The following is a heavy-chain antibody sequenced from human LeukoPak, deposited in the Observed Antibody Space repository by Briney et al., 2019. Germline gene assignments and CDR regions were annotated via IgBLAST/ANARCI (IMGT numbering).Heavy chain of an antibody. D-gene: IGHD3-16*01. J-gene: IGHJ4*02. V-gene: IGHV3-9*01. CDR3: ATSGGFNSPRHY. Sequence: GGSLRLSCAASGFTFDDYAMHWVRQAPGKGLEWVSGISWNSGSIGYADSVKGRFTISRDNAKNSLYLQMNSLRAEDTAVYYCATSGGFNSPRHYWGQGTLVTVSS. CDR2: ISWNSGSI. CDR1: GFTFDDYA.